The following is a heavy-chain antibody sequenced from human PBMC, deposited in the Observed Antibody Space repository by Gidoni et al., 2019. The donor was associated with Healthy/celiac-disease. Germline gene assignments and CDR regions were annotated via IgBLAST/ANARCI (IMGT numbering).Heavy chain of an antibody. CDR3: AREYCSGGSCYSVTYYYYGMDV. V-gene: IGHV3-30*04. J-gene: IGHJ6*02. D-gene: IGHD2-15*01. Sequence: QVQLVESGGGVVQPGRSLRLSCAASGFTFSSYALHWVRQAPGKGLELGAVISDEGRNKYDADSVKGRFTISRDNSKNPLYLQMNSLGAEDTAVYYCAREYCSGGSCYSVTYYYYGMDVWGQGTTVTVSS. CDR1: GFTFSSYA. CDR2: ISDEGRNK.